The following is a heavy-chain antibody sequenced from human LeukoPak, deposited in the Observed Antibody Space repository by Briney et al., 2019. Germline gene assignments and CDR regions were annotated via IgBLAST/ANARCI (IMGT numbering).Heavy chain of an antibody. V-gene: IGHV1-46*01. CDR2: INPTGGST. J-gene: IGHJ4*02. CDR3: ARTAARRFDY. CDR1: GYTFPSYF. D-gene: IGHD6-6*01. Sequence: GASVKVSCKASGYTFPSYFMHWVRQAPGQGLEWMGIINPTGGSTTYAQKFQGRVTMTRDTSTSTVYMELSSLRSDDTAVYYCARTAARRFDYWGQGTLLTVSS.